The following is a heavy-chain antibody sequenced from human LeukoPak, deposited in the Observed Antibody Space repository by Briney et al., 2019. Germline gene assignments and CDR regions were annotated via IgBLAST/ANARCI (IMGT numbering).Heavy chain of an antibody. J-gene: IGHJ4*02. CDR3: ARASWIGGSGYFDY. CDR1: GGSISSGGYS. D-gene: IGHD2-15*01. CDR2: IYHSGST. Sequence: PSQTLSLTCAVSGGSISSGGYSWSWIRQPPGKGLEWIGYIYHSGSTYYNPSLKSRVTISVDRSKNQFSLKLSSVTAADTAVYYCARASWIGGSGYFDYWGQGTLVTVSS. V-gene: IGHV4-30-2*01.